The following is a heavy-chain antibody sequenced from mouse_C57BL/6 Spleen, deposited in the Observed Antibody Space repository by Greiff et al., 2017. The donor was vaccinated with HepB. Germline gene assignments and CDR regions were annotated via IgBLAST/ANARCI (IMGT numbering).Heavy chain of an antibody. V-gene: IGHV1-15*01. CDR1: GYTFTDYE. D-gene: IGHD1-1*01. CDR3: TRESGITTVVAP. J-gene: IGHJ3*01. CDR2: IDPETGGT. Sequence: VQLQQSGAELVRPGASVTLSCKASGYTFTDYEMHWVKQTPVHGLEWIGAIDPETGGTAYNQKFKGKAILTADKSSSTAYMELRSLTSEDSAVYYCTRESGITTVVAPWGQGTLVTVSA.